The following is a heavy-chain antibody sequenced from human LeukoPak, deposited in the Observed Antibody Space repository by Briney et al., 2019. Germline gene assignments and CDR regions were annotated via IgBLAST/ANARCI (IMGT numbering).Heavy chain of an antibody. Sequence: SETLSLTCTVSGGSISTYYWSWIRQPPGKGLEWIGNIDYSGSTNYNPSLRSRVTISEDTSKNQFSLKLTSVIAADTAVYYCARMPRYSSSRFFDYWGQGTLVTVSS. D-gene: IGHD6-6*01. CDR2: IDYSGST. V-gene: IGHV4-59*01. CDR3: ARMPRYSSSRFFDY. J-gene: IGHJ4*02. CDR1: GGSISTYY.